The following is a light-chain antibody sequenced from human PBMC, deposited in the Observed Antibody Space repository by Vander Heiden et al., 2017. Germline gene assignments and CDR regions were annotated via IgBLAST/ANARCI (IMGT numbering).Light chain of an antibody. J-gene: IGLJ1*01. CDR1: SSDVAAYNF. Sequence: QSALTQPRSVSGSPGQSVTISCTGTSSDVAAYNFVSWYQQHPGKAPKLIIYDFSKRPSGVPNRFSGSKSGNTATLTISGLQAEDEADYYCCSYAGSNTYVFGSGTKVTVL. CDR3: CSYAGSNTYV. CDR2: DFS. V-gene: IGLV2-11*01.